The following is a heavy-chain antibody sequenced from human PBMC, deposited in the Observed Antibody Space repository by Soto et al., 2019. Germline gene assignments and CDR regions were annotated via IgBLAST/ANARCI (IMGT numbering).Heavy chain of an antibody. CDR3: ARGLNGIDV. Sequence: TAVKVSRKFSGYTLTELPMHWVRQATGQGRAGMGWMNPNRDNTGYAQKFQGRVTLTNNTTISTTKMELSTIKSHDTPGHNCARGLNGIDVWGQGTTVTVSS. V-gene: IGHV1-8*01. CDR1: GYTLTELP. J-gene: IGHJ6*02. CDR2: MNPNRDNT.